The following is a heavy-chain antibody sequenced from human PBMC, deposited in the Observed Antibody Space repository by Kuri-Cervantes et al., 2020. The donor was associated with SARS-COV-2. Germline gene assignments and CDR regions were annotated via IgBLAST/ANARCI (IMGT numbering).Heavy chain of an antibody. Sequence: SETLSLTCTVSGDSISSYYWGWIRQPPGRGLEWIGYIFYSGSTNYNPSLKSRVTISVDTSKNQFSLRLNSVTDADTAVYYFARATSYCGGDCYIFYYWGQGTLVTVSS. V-gene: IGHV4-59*01. D-gene: IGHD2-21*01. CDR1: GDSISSYY. J-gene: IGHJ4*02. CDR2: IFYSGST. CDR3: ARATSYCGGDCYIFYY.